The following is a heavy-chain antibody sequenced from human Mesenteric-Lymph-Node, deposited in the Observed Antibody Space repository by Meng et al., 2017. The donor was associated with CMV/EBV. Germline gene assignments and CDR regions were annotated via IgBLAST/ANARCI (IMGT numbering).Heavy chain of an antibody. Sequence: SETLSLTCTVSGGSISSYYWSWIRQPPGKGLEWIGYIYSSGSTKYNPSLKGRVTISVDTSKNQFSLKLRSVTAADTAVYYCARGVRGVTNSSPYYYGMDVWGQGTTVTVSS. CDR2: IYSSGST. CDR3: ARGVRGVTNSSPYYYGMDV. D-gene: IGHD3-10*01. V-gene: IGHV4-59*01. J-gene: IGHJ6*02. CDR1: GGSISSYY.